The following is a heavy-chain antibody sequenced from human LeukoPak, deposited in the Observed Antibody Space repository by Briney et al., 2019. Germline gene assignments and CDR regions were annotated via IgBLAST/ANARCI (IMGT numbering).Heavy chain of an antibody. J-gene: IGHJ4*02. V-gene: IGHV4-39*01. Sequence: PSETLSLTCTVSGGSISSSSYYWGGIRQPPGKGLEWIGSIYYSGSTYYNPSLKSRVTISVDTSKNQFSLKLSSVTAADTAVYYCASENNYYDSSGYYLNFDYWGQGTLVTVSS. CDR3: ASENNYYDSSGYYLNFDY. CDR2: IYYSGST. CDR1: GGSISSSSYY. D-gene: IGHD3-22*01.